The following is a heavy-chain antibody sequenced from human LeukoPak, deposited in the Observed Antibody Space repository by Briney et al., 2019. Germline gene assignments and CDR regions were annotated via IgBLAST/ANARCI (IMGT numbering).Heavy chain of an antibody. CDR2: ISAYNGNT. CDR1: GYTFTSYG. D-gene: IGHD1-7*01. V-gene: IGHV1-18*01. CDR3: ARVVGDWNYSPNYYYYYVDV. J-gene: IGHJ6*03. Sequence: ASVKVSCKASGYTFTSYGISWVRQAPGQGLEWMGWISAYNGNTSYAQKLQGRVTMTTDTSTSTAYMELRSLRSDDTAVYYCARVVGDWNYSPNYYYYYVDVWGKGTTVTVSS.